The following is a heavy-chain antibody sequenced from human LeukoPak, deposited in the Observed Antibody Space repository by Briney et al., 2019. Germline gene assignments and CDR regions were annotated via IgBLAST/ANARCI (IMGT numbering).Heavy chain of an antibody. V-gene: IGHV4-34*01. CDR3: AKEFSSSWYHPTPFFDY. D-gene: IGHD6-13*01. J-gene: IGHJ4*02. Sequence: SETLSLTCAVYGGSFSGYYWSWIRQPPGKGLEWIGEINHSGSTNYNPSLKSRVTISVDTSKNQFSLKLSSVTAADTAVYYCAKEFSSSWYHPTPFFDYWGQGTLVTVSS. CDR2: INHSGST. CDR1: GGSFSGYY.